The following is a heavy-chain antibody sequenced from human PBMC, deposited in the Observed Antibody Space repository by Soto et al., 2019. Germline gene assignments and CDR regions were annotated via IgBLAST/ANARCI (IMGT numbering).Heavy chain of an antibody. CDR3: ARVRSGGYYYYGMDV. CDR1: GFTFSMYW. V-gene: IGHV3-74*01. Sequence: PGGSLRLSCVVSGFTFSMYWMHWVRQVPGQSPFWDSRISDDGTTTSYADSVKGRFTISRDNAKNTLYLQMNSLRAEDTAVYYCARVRSGGYYYYGMDVWGQGTTVTVSS. D-gene: IGHD3-10*01. CDR2: ISDDGTTT. J-gene: IGHJ6*02.